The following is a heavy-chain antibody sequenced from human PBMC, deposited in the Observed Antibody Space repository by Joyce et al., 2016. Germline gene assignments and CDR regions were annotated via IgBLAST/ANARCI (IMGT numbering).Heavy chain of an antibody. Sequence: EVQLVETGGGLMQPGGSLRLSCAASGFCVSSKYMSWVRQAPGKGLEWVSVIYSGGSTYYLDSVKGRFIISRNNSKNTLYLQMNSLRAEDTAVYYCARDLLDYGDYWGAFDIWGQGTTVTVSS. CDR2: IYSGGST. CDR1: GFCVSSKY. V-gene: IGHV3-53*02. CDR3: ARDLLDYGDYWGAFDI. D-gene: IGHD4-17*01. J-gene: IGHJ3*02.